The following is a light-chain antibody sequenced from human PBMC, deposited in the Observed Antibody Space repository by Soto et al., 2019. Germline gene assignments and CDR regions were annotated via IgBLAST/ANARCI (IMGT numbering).Light chain of an antibody. J-gene: IGLJ1*01. V-gene: IGLV2-8*01. CDR2: EVN. CDR3: TSYAGGNNV. Sequence: QSALTQPPSASGSPGQSVTISCTGTSSDVGGYNYVSWYQQNPGKVPKLMIYEVNKRPSGVPDRFSGSKSGNTASLTVSGLQAEDEADYYCTSYAGGNNVFGTGTKVT. CDR1: SSDVGGYNY.